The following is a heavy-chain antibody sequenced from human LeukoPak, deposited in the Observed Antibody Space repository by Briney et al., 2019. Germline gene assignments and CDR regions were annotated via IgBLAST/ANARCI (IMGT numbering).Heavy chain of an antibody. CDR2: TSNSGNTI. Sequence: GGSLRLSCAASGFIFSTDEMNWVRQAPGKGLEWVSYTSNSGNTIYYADSVKGRFTISRDNAKNSLYLQMNSLRAEDTAVYYCAGGGDYWGQGTLVNVSS. CDR3: AGGGDY. V-gene: IGHV3-48*03. J-gene: IGHJ4*02. CDR1: GFIFSTDE.